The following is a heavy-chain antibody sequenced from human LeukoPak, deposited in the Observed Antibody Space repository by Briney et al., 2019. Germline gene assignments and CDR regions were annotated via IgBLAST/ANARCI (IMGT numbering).Heavy chain of an antibody. CDR2: IYPGDSDT. Sequence: GESLKISCKGSGYSFPSYWIGWVRQMPGKGLEWMGIIYPGDSDTRYSPSFQGQVTISADKSISTAYLQWSSLKASDTAIYYCARPGYCSSTSCYYFDYWGQGTLVTVSS. D-gene: IGHD2-2*01. V-gene: IGHV5-51*01. CDR3: ARPGYCSSTSCYYFDY. CDR1: GYSFPSYW. J-gene: IGHJ4*02.